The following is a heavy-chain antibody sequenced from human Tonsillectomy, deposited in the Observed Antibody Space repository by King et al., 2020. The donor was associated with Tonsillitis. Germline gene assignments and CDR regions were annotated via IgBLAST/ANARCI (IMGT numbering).Heavy chain of an antibody. CDR2: IYDSGST. CDR1: GGSVSSGSYY. V-gene: IGHV4-61*01. CDR3: AGDRRAAAGTEKGYYPYYFDY. Sequence: VQLQESGPGLVKPSETLSLTCTVSGGSVSSGSYYWSWIRQPPGKGLEWIGDIYDSGSTNYNPSLKSGVTISVDTSTNQFSLNLGSVTAAAPAVYYCAGDRRAAAGTEKGYYPYYFDYWGQGTLVTVSS. J-gene: IGHJ4*02. D-gene: IGHD6-13*01.